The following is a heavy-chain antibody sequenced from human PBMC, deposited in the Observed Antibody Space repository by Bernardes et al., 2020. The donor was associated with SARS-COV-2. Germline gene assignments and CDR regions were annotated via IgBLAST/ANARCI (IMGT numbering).Heavy chain of an antibody. CDR2: ISDASDNI. J-gene: IGHJ3*01. CDR1: GFSFKNFA. V-gene: IGHV3-23*01. Sequence: GGSLRLSCAASGFSFKNFAMAWVRQAPGKGLEWLSSISDASDNIYYGDSVTDRFTISRDNSKNTLYLQMNNLRAEDTAIYYCAKDLFPSGTDAFDVWVQGTHVTVSA. D-gene: IGHD3-3*01. CDR3: AKDLFPSGTDAFDV.